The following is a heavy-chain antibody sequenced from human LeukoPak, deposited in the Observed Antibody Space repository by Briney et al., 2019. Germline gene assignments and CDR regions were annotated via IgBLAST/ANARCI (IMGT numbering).Heavy chain of an antibody. Sequence: GESLKISCKGSGSSFTSYWIGWVRQMPGKGLEWMGIIYPDDSDTRYSPSFQGQVTISADKSISTAYLQWSSLKASDTAMYYCARRYCSGGSCYLYLDYWGQGTLVTVSS. CDR1: GSSFTSYW. D-gene: IGHD2-15*01. CDR2: IYPDDSDT. J-gene: IGHJ4*02. CDR3: ARRYCSGGSCYLYLDY. V-gene: IGHV5-51*01.